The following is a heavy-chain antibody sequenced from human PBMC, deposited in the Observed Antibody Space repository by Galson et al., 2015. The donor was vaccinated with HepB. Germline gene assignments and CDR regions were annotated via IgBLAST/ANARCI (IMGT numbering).Heavy chain of an antibody. V-gene: IGHV1-2*02. CDR1: GYRFTDYY. J-gene: IGHJ5*02. Sequence: SVKVSCKASGYRFTDYYMHWVRQAPGQGLEWMGWINPTSGRTNYAQKFQGRVTMTRDASTYTAYMDLGRLTSDDTALYCCARDSSPPQHNWNREGYNWFHPWGQGTLVIVS. CDR3: ARDSSPPQHNWNREGYNWFHP. CDR2: INPTSGRT. D-gene: IGHD1-20*01.